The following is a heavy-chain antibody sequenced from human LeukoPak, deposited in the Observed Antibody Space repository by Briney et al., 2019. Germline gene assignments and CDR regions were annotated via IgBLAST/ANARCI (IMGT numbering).Heavy chain of an antibody. V-gene: IGHV1-24*01. CDR1: GYTLTELS. Sequence: GASVKGSCKVSGYTLTELSMHWVRQAPGKGLEWMGGFDPEDGETIYAQKFQGRVTMTEDTSTDTAYMELSSLRSEDTAVYYCATGDSGSDLFDYWGQGTLVTVSS. J-gene: IGHJ4*02. D-gene: IGHD1-26*01. CDR3: ATGDSGSDLFDY. CDR2: FDPEDGET.